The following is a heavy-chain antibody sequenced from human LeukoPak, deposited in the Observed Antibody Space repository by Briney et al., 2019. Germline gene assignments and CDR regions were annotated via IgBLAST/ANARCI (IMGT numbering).Heavy chain of an antibody. V-gene: IGHV7-4-1*02. CDR2: INTNTGNP. J-gene: IGHJ4*02. CDR1: GYTFTGYY. Sequence: ASVKVSCKASGYTFTGYYMHWVRQAPGQGLEWMGWINTNTGNPTYAQGFTGRFVFSLDTSVSTAYLQISSLKAEDTAVYYCARDDAVTTGLYWGQGTLVTVSS. CDR3: ARDDAVTTGLY. D-gene: IGHD4-17*01.